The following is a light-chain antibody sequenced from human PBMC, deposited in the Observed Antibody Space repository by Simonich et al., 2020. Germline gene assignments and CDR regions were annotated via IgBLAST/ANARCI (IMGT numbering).Light chain of an antibody. V-gene: IGKV1-17*03. CDR2: AAS. CDR1: QGLSNY. J-gene: IGKJ2*01. CDR3: LQHNSYPYT. Sequence: DIQMTQSPSAMSASVGDRVTITCRASQGLSNYFAWCQPKPGKVPKRLIYAASSLQRGVPSRSSGRGSGTEFTLTIISRQPEEFATYYCLQHNSYPYTFGQGTKLEIK.